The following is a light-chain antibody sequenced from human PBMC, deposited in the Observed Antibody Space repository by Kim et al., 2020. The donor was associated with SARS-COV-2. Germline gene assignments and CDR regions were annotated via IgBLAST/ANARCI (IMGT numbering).Light chain of an antibody. CDR3: QQGYSSPQIT. CDR2: AAS. Sequence: SVGDRVIITCRTSQSISSHLNWYQQKPGKAPKLLIFAASSLQSGVPSRFSGSGSGTDFTLTITTLQPEDFATYYCQQGYSSPQITFGQGTRLEI. V-gene: IGKV1-39*01. J-gene: IGKJ5*01. CDR1: QSISSH.